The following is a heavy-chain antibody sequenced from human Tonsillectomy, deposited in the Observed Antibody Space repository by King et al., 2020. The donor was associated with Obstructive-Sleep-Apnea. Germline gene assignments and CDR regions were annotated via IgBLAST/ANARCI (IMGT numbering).Heavy chain of an antibody. CDR1: GGSISSYY. CDR2: IYYSGST. Sequence: QLQESGPRLVKPSETLSLICTVSGGSISSYYWSWIRQPPGKGLEWIGYIYYSGSTHYNPSLKSRVTISVDTSKNQFSLKLCSVTAADTAVYYCARGRDLYYDSSGIDYWGQGTLVTVSS. V-gene: IGHV4-59*01. J-gene: IGHJ4*02. D-gene: IGHD3-22*01. CDR3: ARGRDLYYDSSGIDY.